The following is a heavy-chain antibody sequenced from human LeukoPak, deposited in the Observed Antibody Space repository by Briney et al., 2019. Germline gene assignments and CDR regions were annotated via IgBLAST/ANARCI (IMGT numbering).Heavy chain of an antibody. J-gene: IGHJ4*02. D-gene: IGHD6-13*01. V-gene: IGHV3-23*01. CDR1: GFTFSSYA. Sequence: PGGSLSLSCAASGFTFSSYAMSWVRQAPGKGLEWVSAISGSGGGTSYADSVKGRFSISRDNSKNTLYLQMNSLRAEDTAVYYCAKDGPYTSTWYRTSAFDYWGQGTLVTVSS. CDR2: ISGSGGGT. CDR3: AKDGPYTSTWYRTSAFDY.